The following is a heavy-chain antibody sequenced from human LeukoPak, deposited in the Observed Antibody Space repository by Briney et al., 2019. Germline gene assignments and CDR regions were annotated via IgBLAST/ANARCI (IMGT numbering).Heavy chain of an antibody. CDR3: ARPGGSGPPNY. V-gene: IGHV3-48*04. CDR2: ISSSSSTV. J-gene: IGHJ4*02. D-gene: IGHD3-10*01. Sequence: PGGSLRLSCAASGFTFSSYSMNWVRQAPGKGLEWVSYISSSSSTVYYADSVKGRFTISRDNAKNSLYLQMNSLRAEDTAVYYCARPGGSGPPNYWGQGTLVTVSS. CDR1: GFTFSSYS.